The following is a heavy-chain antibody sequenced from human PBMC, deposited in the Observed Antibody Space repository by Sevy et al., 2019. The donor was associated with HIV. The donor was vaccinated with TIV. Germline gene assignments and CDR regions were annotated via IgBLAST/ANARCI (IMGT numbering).Heavy chain of an antibody. J-gene: IGHJ4*02. CDR2: ISYDGSNK. D-gene: IGHD6-13*01. Sequence: GGSLRLSCAASGFTFSSYGMHWVRQAPGKGLEWVAVISYDGSNKYYADSVKGRFTISRDNSKNTLYLQMNSLRAEDTAVYYCAKDIAARRQALGLLYYWGQGTLVTVSS. CDR3: AKDIAARRQALGLLYY. CDR1: GFTFSSYG. V-gene: IGHV3-30*18.